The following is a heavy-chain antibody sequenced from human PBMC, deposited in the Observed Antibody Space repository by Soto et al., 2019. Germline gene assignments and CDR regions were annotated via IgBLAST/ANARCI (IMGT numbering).Heavy chain of an antibody. CDR2: ITNMDSRT. CDR3: AKDLYDSSGYPDY. CDR1: GFTFNNYA. D-gene: IGHD3-22*01. Sequence: PGGSLRLSCAASGFTFNNYAMSWVRQAQGKGLERVSTITNMDSRTYYLGSVQGRFTISRDNSERTLYLQMNSLRAEDTAVYYCAKDLYDSSGYPDYWGQGTLVTVSS. V-gene: IGHV3-23*01. J-gene: IGHJ4*02.